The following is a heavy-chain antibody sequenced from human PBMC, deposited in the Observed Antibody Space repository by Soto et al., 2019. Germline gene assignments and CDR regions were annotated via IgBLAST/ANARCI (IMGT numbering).Heavy chain of an antibody. Sequence: QVQLVESGGGVVQPGRSLRLSCAASGFTFSSYGMHWVRQAPGKGLEWVAVIWYDGSNKYYADSVKGRFTISRDNSKNTLYLQMNSLRAEDTAVYYCARDYHDYGDHPDWYFDLWGRGTLVTVSS. CDR2: IWYDGSNK. J-gene: IGHJ2*01. CDR1: GFTFSSYG. CDR3: ARDYHDYGDHPDWYFDL. D-gene: IGHD4-17*01. V-gene: IGHV3-33*01.